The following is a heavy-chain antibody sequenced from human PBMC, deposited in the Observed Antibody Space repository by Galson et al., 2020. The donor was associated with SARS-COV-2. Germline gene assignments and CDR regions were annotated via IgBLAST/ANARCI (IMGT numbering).Heavy chain of an antibody. CDR3: ARTEAAAGSWFDY. D-gene: IGHD6-13*01. CDR2: IDPSDSYT. V-gene: IGHV5-10-1*01. Sequence: HGESLKISCKGSGYSFTSYWISWVRQMPGKGLEWMGRIDPSDSYTNYSPSFQGHVTISADKSISTAYLQWSSLKASDTAMYYCARTEAAAGSWFDYWGQGTLVTVSS. J-gene: IGHJ4*02. CDR1: GYSFTSYW.